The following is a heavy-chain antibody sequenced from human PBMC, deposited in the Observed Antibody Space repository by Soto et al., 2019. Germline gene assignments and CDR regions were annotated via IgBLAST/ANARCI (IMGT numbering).Heavy chain of an antibody. D-gene: IGHD6-19*01. V-gene: IGHV3-66*01. J-gene: IGHJ6*03. Sequence: GGSLRLSCAASGFTVSSNYMSWVRQAPGKGLEWVSVIYSGGSTYYADSVKGRFTISRDNSKNTLYLQMNSLRAEDTAVYYCARDNGRWLVRGGYYYYYMDVWGKGTTVTVSS. CDR2: IYSGGST. CDR1: GFTVSSNY. CDR3: ARDNGRWLVRGGYYYYYMDV.